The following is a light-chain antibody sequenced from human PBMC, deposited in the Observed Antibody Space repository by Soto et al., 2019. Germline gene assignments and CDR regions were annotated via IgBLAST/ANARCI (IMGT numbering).Light chain of an antibody. V-gene: IGKV3-11*01. CDR2: DTS. Sequence: EIVLTQSPATLSVSPGEGVTLSCRASQSIGTYLAWYRQKPGQAPRLLIYDTSNRATGTPERFSGSGSGTDFTLTISSLEPEEFAVYYCQHRLNWPWTFGQGTKVEIK. CDR3: QHRLNWPWT. CDR1: QSIGTY. J-gene: IGKJ1*01.